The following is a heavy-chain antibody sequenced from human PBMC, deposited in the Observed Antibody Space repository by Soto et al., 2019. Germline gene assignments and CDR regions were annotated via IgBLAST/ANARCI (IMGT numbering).Heavy chain of an antibody. CDR1: GGTIGSSSYY. D-gene: IGHD3-10*01. CDR2: IYYSGST. CDR3: ARHLHYYYGSGSYYKAAFDY. V-gene: IGHV4-39*01. Sequence: SATLPLTCTVSGGTIGSSSYYWGWIRQPPRKGLEWIGSIYYSGSTYYNPSLKSRVTISVDTSKNQFSLKLSSVTAADTAVYYCARHLHYYYGSGSYYKAAFDYLGQGTLVTVSS. J-gene: IGHJ4*02.